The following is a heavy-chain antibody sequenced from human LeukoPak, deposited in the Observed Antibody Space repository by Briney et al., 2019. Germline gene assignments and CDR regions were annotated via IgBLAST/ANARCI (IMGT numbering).Heavy chain of an antibody. J-gene: IGHJ4*02. CDR2: IYYSGST. Sequence: PSETLSLTCTVSGGSISSSSYYWGWIRQPPGKGLEWIGSIYYSGSTYYNPSLKSRVTISVDTSKNQFSLKLSSVTAADTAVYYCAGRGLGWELLRGDDYWGQGTLVTVSS. CDR1: GGSISSSSYY. D-gene: IGHD1-26*01. CDR3: AGRGLGWELLRGDDY. V-gene: IGHV4-39*01.